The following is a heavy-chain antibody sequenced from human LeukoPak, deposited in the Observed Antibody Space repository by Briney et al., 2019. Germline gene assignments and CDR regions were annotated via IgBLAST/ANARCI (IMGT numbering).Heavy chain of an antibody. CDR2: INPNSGGT. CDR3: ARTRYYYDSSGYYRPRYYFDY. Sequence: GASVKVSCKASGYTFTGYYMHWVRQAPGQGLEWMGRINPNSGGTSYAQKFQGRVTMTRDTSISTAYMELSRLRSDDTAVYYCARTRYYYDSSGYYRPRYYFDYWGQGTLVTVSS. J-gene: IGHJ4*02. V-gene: IGHV1-2*06. D-gene: IGHD3-22*01. CDR1: GYTFTGYY.